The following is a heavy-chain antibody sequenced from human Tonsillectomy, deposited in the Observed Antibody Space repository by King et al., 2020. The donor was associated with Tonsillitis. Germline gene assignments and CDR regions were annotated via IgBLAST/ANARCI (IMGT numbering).Heavy chain of an antibody. Sequence: VQLVESGAEVKKPGSSVKVSCKPSGGTFNSYVINWVRQAPGQGLEWMGGIIPLSGTANYAQKFQGRVTITEDESTTSAYMELSSLRSEDTAVYYCASRVDVVTATFFDYWGQGTLVTVSS. CDR3: ASRVDVVTATFFDY. V-gene: IGHV1-69*01. J-gene: IGHJ4*02. CDR1: GGTFNSYV. CDR2: IIPLSGTA. D-gene: IGHD5-12*01.